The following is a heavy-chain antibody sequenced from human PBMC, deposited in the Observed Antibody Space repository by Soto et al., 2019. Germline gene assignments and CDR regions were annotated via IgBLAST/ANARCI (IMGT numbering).Heavy chain of an antibody. V-gene: IGHV3-7*03. J-gene: IGHJ4*02. CDR1: GFTFSSYW. CDR3: ARYTPTGAFDY. Sequence: GGSLRLSCAASGFTFSSYWMSWVRQAPGKGLEWVANIKQDGSEKYYVDSVKGRFTISRDNAKNSLYLQMTSLRAEDTAVYYCARYTPTGAFDYWGQGTLVTVSS. CDR2: IKQDGSEK. D-gene: IGHD7-27*01.